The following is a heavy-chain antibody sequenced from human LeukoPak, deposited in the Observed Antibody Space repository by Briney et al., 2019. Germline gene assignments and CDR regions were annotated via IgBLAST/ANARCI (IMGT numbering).Heavy chain of an antibody. V-gene: IGHV1-69*05. Sequence: SVKVSCKASGGTFSSYAISWVRQAPGQGLEWMGGIIPIFGTANYAQKFQGRVTITRDTSASTAYMELSSLRSEDTAVYYCARVGIEYSSTSPYFDYWGQGTLVTVSS. CDR3: ARVGIEYSSTSPYFDY. D-gene: IGHD2-2*01. J-gene: IGHJ4*02. CDR1: GGTFSSYA. CDR2: IIPIFGTA.